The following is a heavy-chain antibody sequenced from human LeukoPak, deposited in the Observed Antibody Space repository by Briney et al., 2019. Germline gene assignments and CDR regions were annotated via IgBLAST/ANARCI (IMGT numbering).Heavy chain of an antibody. CDR1: GGSFSGYY. CDR3: ARGGVLLWFGEPDDAFDI. Sequence: SETLSLTCAVYGGSFSGYYWSWIREPPGKGREGIGEINHSGSTNYNPALKSRVTISVDTSKNQFSLKLSSVTAADTAVYYCARGGVLLWFGEPDDAFDIWGQGTMVTVSS. V-gene: IGHV4-34*01. CDR2: INHSGST. J-gene: IGHJ3*02. D-gene: IGHD3-10*01.